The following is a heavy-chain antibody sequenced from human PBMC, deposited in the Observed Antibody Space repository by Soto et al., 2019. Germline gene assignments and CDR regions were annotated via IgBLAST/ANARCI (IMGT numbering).Heavy chain of an antibody. CDR2: VSSTGST. CDR3: ARGRGLWFGELLGY. CDR1: GASITQYY. Sequence: SETLSLTCTVSGASITQYYWNWIRQSPGKGLEWIVSVSSTGSTVYNPSLTSRVTVSLDTSKNQFSLTLNSVTAADTAVYYCARGRGLWFGELLGYWGQGTLVTSPQ. J-gene: IGHJ4*02. D-gene: IGHD3-10*01. V-gene: IGHV4-59*01.